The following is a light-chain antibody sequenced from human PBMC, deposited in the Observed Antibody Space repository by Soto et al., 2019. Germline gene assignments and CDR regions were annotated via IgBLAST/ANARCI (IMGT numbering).Light chain of an antibody. J-gene: IGKJ1*01. CDR2: DAS. Sequence: DSQMTQSPSTLSASVGDRVTITCRASQSISSWLAWYQQKPGKAPKLLIYDASSLESGVPSRFSGSGSGTEFTLTISILQPDDFATYYCQQYNSYSTFGQGTKVDIK. CDR1: QSISSW. CDR3: QQYNSYST. V-gene: IGKV1-5*01.